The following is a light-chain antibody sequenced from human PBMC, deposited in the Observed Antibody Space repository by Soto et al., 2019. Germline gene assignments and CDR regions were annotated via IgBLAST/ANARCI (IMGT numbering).Light chain of an antibody. J-gene: IGLJ1*01. CDR1: SSDVGGYNY. CDR2: EVS. Sequence: QSVLTQPASVSGSPGQSITISCTGTSSDVGGYNYVSWYQQHPGKAPKLMIYEVSNRPSGVSNCFSGSKSGNTASLTISGLQAEDEADYYCSSYTSSSTLDFGTGTKVTVL. V-gene: IGLV2-14*01. CDR3: SSYTSSSTLD.